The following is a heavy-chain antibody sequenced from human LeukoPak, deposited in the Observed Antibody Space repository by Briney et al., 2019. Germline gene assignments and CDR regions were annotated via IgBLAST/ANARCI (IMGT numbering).Heavy chain of an antibody. CDR2: MSYDGFSK. CDR1: GIAFSNSI. Sequence: GGSLRLSCVASGIAFSNSIMHWVRQAPGKGLEWVSAMSYDGFSKYYADSMKGRLTISRDDSKNTVYLQMKSLRPEDTAVYYCARDGFGTGSNWGQGTLVTVSS. CDR3: ARDGFGTGSN. J-gene: IGHJ1*01. V-gene: IGHV3-30*04. D-gene: IGHD3-16*01.